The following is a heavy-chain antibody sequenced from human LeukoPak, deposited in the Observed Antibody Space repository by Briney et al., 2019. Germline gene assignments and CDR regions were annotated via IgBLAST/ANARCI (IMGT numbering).Heavy chain of an antibody. CDR3: ARTYYDYVWGSYRYYYYMDV. D-gene: IGHD3-16*02. J-gene: IGHJ6*03. Sequence: PSETLSLTCTVSGGSISSYYWSWIRQPPGKGLEWIGHIYYSGSTNYNPSLKSRVTIYVDTSKNQFSLKLSSVTAADTAVYYCARTYYDYVWGSYRYYYYMDVWGKGTTVTVSS. CDR2: IYYSGST. CDR1: GGSISSYY. V-gene: IGHV4-59*01.